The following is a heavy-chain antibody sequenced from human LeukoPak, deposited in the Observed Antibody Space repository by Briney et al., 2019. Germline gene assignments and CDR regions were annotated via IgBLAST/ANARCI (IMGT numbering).Heavy chain of an antibody. D-gene: IGHD3-22*01. V-gene: IGHV1-2*02. CDR1: GYTFTNYA. Sequence: ASVKVSCKASGYTFTNYAMNWVRQAPGQGLEWMGWINPNSGGTNYAQKFQGRVTMTRDTSISTAYMELSRLRSDDTAVYYCARGIGAYYYDSSGNNWFDPWGQGTLVTVSS. J-gene: IGHJ5*02. CDR2: INPNSGGT. CDR3: ARGIGAYYYDSSGNNWFDP.